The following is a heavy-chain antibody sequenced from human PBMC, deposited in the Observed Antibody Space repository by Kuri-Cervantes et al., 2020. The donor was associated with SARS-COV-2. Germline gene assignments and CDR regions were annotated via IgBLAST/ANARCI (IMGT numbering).Heavy chain of an antibody. CDR1: GYTFTGYY. CDR2: INPNSGGT. CDR3: ARAHIYYYDSRGGFVI. J-gene: IGHJ3*02. V-gene: IGHV1-2*02. Sequence: ASVKVSCKASGYTFTGYYMHWVRQAPGQGLEWMGWINPNSGGTNYAQKFQGRVTMTRDTSISTAYMELSRLRSDDTAVYYCARAHIYYYDSRGGFVIWGQGTMVTVSS. D-gene: IGHD3-22*01.